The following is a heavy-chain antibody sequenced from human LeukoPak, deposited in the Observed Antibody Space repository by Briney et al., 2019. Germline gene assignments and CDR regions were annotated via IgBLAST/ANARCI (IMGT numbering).Heavy chain of an antibody. J-gene: IGHJ5*02. CDR3: AKDYFGSGATPEA. V-gene: IGHV3-30*18. Sequence: GGSLRLSCAASGFNFNDYAVHWVRQAPGKGLEWMADISYDGSNKYYADSVKGRFTISRGNSKNTVYLQMNSLRPDDTAVYYCAKDYFGSGATPEAWGQGTLVTVSS. D-gene: IGHD3-10*01. CDR2: ISYDGSNK. CDR1: GFNFNDYA.